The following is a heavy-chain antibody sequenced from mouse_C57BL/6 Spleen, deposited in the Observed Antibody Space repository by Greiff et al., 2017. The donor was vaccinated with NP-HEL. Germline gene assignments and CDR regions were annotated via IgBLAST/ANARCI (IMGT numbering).Heavy chain of an antibody. CDR1: GFSLTSYG. V-gene: IGHV2-9*02. CDR2: IWAGGST. J-gene: IGHJ2*01. Sequence: QVQLKQSGPGLVAPSQSLSITCTVSGFSLTSYGVHWVRQPPGKGLEWLGVIWAGGSTNYNSALMSRLSISKDNSKSQVFLKMNSLQKDETAMYYCARGEEIWGQGTTLTVSS. D-gene: IGHD5-1-1*01. CDR3: ARGEEI.